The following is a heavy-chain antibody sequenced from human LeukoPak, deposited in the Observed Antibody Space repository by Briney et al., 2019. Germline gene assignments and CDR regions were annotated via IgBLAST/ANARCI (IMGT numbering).Heavy chain of an antibody. J-gene: IGHJ4*02. D-gene: IGHD2-15*01. CDR2: IYHSGST. CDR3: ARVPIARVDPDYFDY. V-gene: IGHV4-38-2*01. CDR1: GYSISSGYY. Sequence: SETLSLTCAVSGYSISSGYYWGWIRQPPGKGLEWIGSIYHSGSTYYNPSLKSRVTISVDTSKNQFSLKLSSVTAADTAVYYCARVPIARVDPDYFDYWGQGTLVTVSS.